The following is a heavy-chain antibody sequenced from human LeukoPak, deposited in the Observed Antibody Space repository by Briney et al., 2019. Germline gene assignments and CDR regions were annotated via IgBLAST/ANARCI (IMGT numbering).Heavy chain of an antibody. CDR1: GYTFTSYA. Sequence: ASVKVSCKASGYTFTSYAMNWVRQAPGQGLEWMGWINTDTGNPTYAQGFTGRFVFSLDTSVSTAYLQISSLKAEDTAVYYCARGRLWFGELFHWFDPWGREPWSPSPQ. D-gene: IGHD3-10*01. CDR2: INTDTGNP. CDR3: ARGRLWFGELFHWFDP. J-gene: IGHJ5*02. V-gene: IGHV7-4-1*02.